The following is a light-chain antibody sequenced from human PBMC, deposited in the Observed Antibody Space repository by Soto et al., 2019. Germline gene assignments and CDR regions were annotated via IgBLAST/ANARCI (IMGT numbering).Light chain of an antibody. CDR2: EDY. Sequence: QSVLTQPASVSGSPGQSITISCTGSSSDVGSYNLVSWYQQHPGKAPKLIIYEDYKRPSGVSNRFSGSKSGNTASLTIAGPQAGDEADYYCCSYAGGNFWVFGGGTKLTVL. CDR1: SSDVGSYNL. CDR3: CSYAGGNFWV. J-gene: IGLJ3*02. V-gene: IGLV2-23*01.